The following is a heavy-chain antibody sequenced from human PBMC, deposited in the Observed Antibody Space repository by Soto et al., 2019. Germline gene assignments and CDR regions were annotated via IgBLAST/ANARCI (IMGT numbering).Heavy chain of an antibody. Sequence: EVQLVESGGGLVQPGGSLRLSCAASGFNFGSGWMHWVRQAPGKGLVWVSRIDSDGSRPTYADSVKGRFTISRDNAKNTLYLQMSSLTAEDTARYYCSRDPLNYYDSDWGQGTLVTVSS. CDR3: SRDPLNYYDSD. J-gene: IGHJ4*02. D-gene: IGHD3-22*01. CDR2: IDSDGSRP. CDR1: GFNFGSGW. V-gene: IGHV3-74*01.